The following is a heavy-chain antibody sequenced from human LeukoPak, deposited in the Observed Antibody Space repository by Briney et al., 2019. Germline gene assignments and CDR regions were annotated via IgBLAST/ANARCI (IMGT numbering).Heavy chain of an antibody. CDR2: IKTKGEGGTV. CDR3: MSDLDN. Sequence: PGGSQRLSCATSGFTFSNAWMTWVRQAQGKGLEWVGRIKTKGEGGTVDYAAPVKGRFTISRDDSKNTLYLQMNSLKTEDTAIYYCMSDLDNWGQGTLVTVSS. CDR1: GFTFSNAW. J-gene: IGHJ4*02. V-gene: IGHV3-15*01.